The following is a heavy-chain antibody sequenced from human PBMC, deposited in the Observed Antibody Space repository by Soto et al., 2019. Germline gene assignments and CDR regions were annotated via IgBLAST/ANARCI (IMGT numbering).Heavy chain of an antibody. CDR3: ARGSRESSSCAMDV. CDR2: IIPMFGIG. J-gene: IGHJ6*04. V-gene: IGHV1-69*01. CDR1: GGSFSKYG. Sequence: QVQLVQSGAEVKMPGSSVRVSCKASGGSFSKYGISWVRQAPGQGLEWMGGIIPMFGIGNYAEKFLGRVKIAAAASAGARATELSSLRSEATPGYFFARGSRESSSCAMDVWGSGNTVTVSS. D-gene: IGHD6-6*01.